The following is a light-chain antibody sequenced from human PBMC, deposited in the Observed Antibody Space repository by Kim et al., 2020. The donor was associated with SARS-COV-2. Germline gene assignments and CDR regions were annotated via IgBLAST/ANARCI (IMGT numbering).Light chain of an antibody. J-gene: IGLJ3*02. V-gene: IGLV2-14*03. CDR3: SSYTSTSTLV. CDR2: DVS. CDR1: SRDVGRYNY. Sequence: GQSITISCSGTSRDVGRYNYVSWYQQHPGKAPKLLIYDVSKRPSGVSNRFSGSKSGNTASLTISGLQAEDEADYYCSSYTSTSTLVFGGGTQLTVL.